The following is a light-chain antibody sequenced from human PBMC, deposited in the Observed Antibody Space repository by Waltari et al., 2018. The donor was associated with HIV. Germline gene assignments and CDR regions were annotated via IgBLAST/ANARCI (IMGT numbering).Light chain of an antibody. CDR1: SDINVGTYR. CDR2: YKSDSDK. Sequence: QAVLTQPSSLSASPGTSASLTCTLRSDINVGTYRIYWYQQKPGSPPQYLLRYKSDSDKQQGSEVPSRFSGSKDASANAGILLISGLQSEDEADYYCVIWHSSAYVFGTGTKVTVL. V-gene: IGLV5-45*03. J-gene: IGLJ1*01. CDR3: VIWHSSAYV.